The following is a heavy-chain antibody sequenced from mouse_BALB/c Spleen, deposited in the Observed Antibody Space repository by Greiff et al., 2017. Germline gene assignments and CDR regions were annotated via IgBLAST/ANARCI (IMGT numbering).Heavy chain of an antibody. CDR3: ARGVTIGGDYLDY. J-gene: IGHJ2*01. CDR1: GYSFTGYY. D-gene: IGHD2-12*01. CDR2: INPYNGAT. Sequence: VQLQQSGPELVKPGASVKISCKASGYSFTGYYMHWVKQSHVKSLEWIGRINPYNGATSYNQNFKDKASLTVDKSSSTAYMELHSLTSEDSAVYYCARGVTIGGDYLDYRGQGTTRTVSS. V-gene: IGHV1-31*01.